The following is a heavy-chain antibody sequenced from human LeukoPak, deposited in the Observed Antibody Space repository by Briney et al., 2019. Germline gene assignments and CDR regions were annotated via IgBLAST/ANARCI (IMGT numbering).Heavy chain of an antibody. CDR3: VSPGVYYDSSGYYPFDY. CDR2: MNPNSGNT. CDR1: GYTFTSYD. V-gene: IGHV1-8*01. Sequence: ASVKVSCKASGYTFTSYDINWVRQATGQGLEWMGWMNPNSGNTGYAQKFQGRDTMTRNTSIRTAYMELSSLRSEDTAVYYCVSPGVYYDSSGYYPFDYWGQGTLVTVSS. J-gene: IGHJ4*02. D-gene: IGHD3-22*01.